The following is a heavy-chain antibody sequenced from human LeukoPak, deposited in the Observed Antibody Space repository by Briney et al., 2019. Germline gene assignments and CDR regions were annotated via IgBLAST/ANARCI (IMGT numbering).Heavy chain of an antibody. J-gene: IGHJ6*03. Sequence: ASVKVSCKASGYTFISYGISWVRQAPGQGLEWMGWITAYNGNTNYAQKFQGRVTMTTDTSTSTAYMELRSLRSEDTAVYYCARGILDATYYYYYYMDVWGKGTTVTVSS. CDR2: ITAYNGNT. CDR3: ARGILDATYYYYYYMDV. CDR1: GYTFISYG. D-gene: IGHD1-1*01. V-gene: IGHV1-18*01.